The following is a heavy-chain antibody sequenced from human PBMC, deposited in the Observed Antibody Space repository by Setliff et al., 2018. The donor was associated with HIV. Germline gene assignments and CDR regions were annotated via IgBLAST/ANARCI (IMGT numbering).Heavy chain of an antibody. J-gene: IGHJ4*02. V-gene: IGHV3-15*01. Sequence: GGSLRLSCAASGFTFSSAWINWLRQAPGKGLEWVGRIKSKTDGGTTDYAAPVKGRFTISRDDSKNTAYLQMNSLNTDDTAVYYCNTDFLWNSLSFFDYWGQGTLVTVSS. D-gene: IGHD1-1*01. CDR2: IKSKTDGGTT. CDR3: NTDFLWNSLSFFDY. CDR1: GFTFSSAW.